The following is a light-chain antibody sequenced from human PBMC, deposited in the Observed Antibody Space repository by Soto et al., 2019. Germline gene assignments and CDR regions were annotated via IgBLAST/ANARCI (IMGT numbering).Light chain of an antibody. Sequence: EIVMTQSPATLAVSPGERVMLSCRASQSMSNNLAWYQQKPGQAPRLLIYRSSTRATGIPDSFSGSGSGTEFALTISSLQSEDVAVYYCQQCDNWPYTFGQGTKLEI. J-gene: IGKJ2*01. CDR1: QSMSNN. CDR2: RSS. CDR3: QQCDNWPYT. V-gene: IGKV3-15*01.